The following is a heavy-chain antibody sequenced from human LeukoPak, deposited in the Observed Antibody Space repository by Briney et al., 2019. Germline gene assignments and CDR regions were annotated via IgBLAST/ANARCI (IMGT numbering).Heavy chain of an antibody. V-gene: IGHV4-34*01. J-gene: IGHJ4*02. CDR3: AIEREVATYDY. CDR2: INHSGST. D-gene: IGHD5-12*01. Sequence: SETLSLTCAVYGVSFSGHYWGWIRQPPGKGLEWLGEINHSGSTNYNPSLNSRVTVAVDTSKNQFSLKRSSVTAAATAVYYCAIEREVATYDYWGQGTLVTVSS. CDR1: GVSFSGHY.